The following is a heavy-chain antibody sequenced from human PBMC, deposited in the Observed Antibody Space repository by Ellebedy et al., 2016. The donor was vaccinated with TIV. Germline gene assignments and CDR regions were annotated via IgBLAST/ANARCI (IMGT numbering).Heavy chain of an antibody. CDR3: AREWFGEYIPPIGKDAFDI. D-gene: IGHD3-10*01. Sequence: GESLKISCAASGFTFSSYGMHWVRQAPGKGLEWVAVIWYDGSNKYYADSVKGRFTISRDNSKNTLYLQMNSLRAEDTAVYYCAREWFGEYIPPIGKDAFDIWGQGTMVTVSS. V-gene: IGHV3-33*01. CDR2: IWYDGSNK. J-gene: IGHJ3*02. CDR1: GFTFSSYG.